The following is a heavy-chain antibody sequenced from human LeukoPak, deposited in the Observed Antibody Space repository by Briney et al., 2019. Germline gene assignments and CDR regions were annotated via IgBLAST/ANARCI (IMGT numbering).Heavy chain of an antibody. Sequence: SETLSLTCAVSGGSISSYYWSWIRQPPGKGLEWIGYISYSGSTNYNPSLKSRVTISVDTSKNQFSLKLSSVTAADTAVYYCARQGEYSGYQAFDYWGQGTLVTVSS. CDR3: ARQGEYSGYQAFDY. J-gene: IGHJ4*02. D-gene: IGHD5-12*01. V-gene: IGHV4-59*08. CDR1: GGSISSYY. CDR2: ISYSGST.